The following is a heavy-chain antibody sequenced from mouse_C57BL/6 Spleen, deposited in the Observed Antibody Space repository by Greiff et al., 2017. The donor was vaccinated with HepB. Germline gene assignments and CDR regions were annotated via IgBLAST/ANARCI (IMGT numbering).Heavy chain of an antibody. V-gene: IGHV1-82*01. J-gene: IGHJ1*03. CDR3: ARSELGGGWYFDV. CDR1: GYAFSSSW. CDR2: IYPGDGDT. Sequence: VKLVESGPELVKPGASVKISCKASGYAFSSSWMNWVKQRPGKGLEWIGRIYPGDGDTNYNGKFKGKATLTADKSSSTAYMHLSSLTSEDSAVYFCARSELGGGWYFDVWGTGTTVTVSS.